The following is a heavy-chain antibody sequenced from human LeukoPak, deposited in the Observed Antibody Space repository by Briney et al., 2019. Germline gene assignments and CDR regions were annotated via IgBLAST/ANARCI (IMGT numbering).Heavy chain of an antibody. CDR2: IYSGGST. J-gene: IGHJ5*02. CDR1: GFTFSSYG. Sequence: GRSLRLSCAASGFTFSSYGMHWVRQAPGKGLEWVSVIYSGGSTYYADSVKGRFTISRDTSKNTLYLQMNSLRAEDTAMYYCARHDWFDPWGQGTLVTVSS. V-gene: IGHV3-66*04. CDR3: ARHDWFDP.